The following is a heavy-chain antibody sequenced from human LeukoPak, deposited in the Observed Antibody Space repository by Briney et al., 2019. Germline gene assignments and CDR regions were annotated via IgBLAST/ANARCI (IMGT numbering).Heavy chain of an antibody. Sequence: PGGPLRLSCAASGFTFSGSAMHWVRQASGKGLEWVGRIRSKANSYATAYAASVKGRFTISRDDSKNTAYLQMNSLKTEDTAVYYCTRHGRIQLWDTHYYMDVWGKGTTVTISS. V-gene: IGHV3-73*01. J-gene: IGHJ6*03. CDR3: TRHGRIQLWDTHYYMDV. CDR1: GFTFSGSA. CDR2: IRSKANSYAT. D-gene: IGHD5-18*01.